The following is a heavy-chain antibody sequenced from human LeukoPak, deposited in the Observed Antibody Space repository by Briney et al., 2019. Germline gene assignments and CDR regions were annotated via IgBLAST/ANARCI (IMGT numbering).Heavy chain of an antibody. D-gene: IGHD6-6*01. J-gene: IGHJ4*02. CDR1: GYSISSGYY. V-gene: IGHV4-38-2*02. CDR3: ARVRLAAQYYFDY. CDR2: IYHSGST. Sequence: PSETLSLTCTVSGYSISSGYYWGWIRQPPGKGLEWIGSIYHSGSTYYNPSLKSRVTISVDTSKNQFSLKLSSVTAADTAVYYCARVRLAAQYYFDYWGQGTLVTVSS.